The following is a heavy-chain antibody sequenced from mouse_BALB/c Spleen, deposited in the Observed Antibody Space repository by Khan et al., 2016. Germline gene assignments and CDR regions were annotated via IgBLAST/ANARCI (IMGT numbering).Heavy chain of an antibody. J-gene: IGHJ4*01. Sequence: EVQLQESGPDLVKPSQSLSLTCTVTGYSITSGYSWHWIRQFPGNKLEWMGYIHYSGNTNYNPSLKSRISITRDTSKNQFFLQLNSVTTEDTATYYWARGYGNYFYAMDYWGQGTSVTVSS. D-gene: IGHD2-1*01. CDR2: IHYSGNT. CDR1: GYSITSGYS. CDR3: ARGYGNYFYAMDY. V-gene: IGHV3-1*02.